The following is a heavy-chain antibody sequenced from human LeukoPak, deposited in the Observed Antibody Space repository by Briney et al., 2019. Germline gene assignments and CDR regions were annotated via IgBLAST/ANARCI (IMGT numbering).Heavy chain of an antibody. V-gene: IGHV1-18*01. CDR3: ARDYNVAPEYFQY. J-gene: IGHJ1*01. D-gene: IGHD5-24*01. Sequence: ASVKVSCKASGYTFSNYGISWVRQAPGQGLEWMGWISGYKGNTNYAQKLQGRVTMTTDTSTTTAYMELRSLRSDDTAVYYCARDYNVAPEYFQYWGQGTLVTVSS. CDR1: GYTFSNYG. CDR2: ISGYKGNT.